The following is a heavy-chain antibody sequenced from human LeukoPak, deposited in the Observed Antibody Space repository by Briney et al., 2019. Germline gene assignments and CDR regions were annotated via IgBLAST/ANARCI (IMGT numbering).Heavy chain of an antibody. D-gene: IGHD4/OR15-4a*01. Sequence: SETLSLTGTVSGGSISSYYWSWIRQPPGKGLEWIGYIYYSGSTNYNPSLKSRVTISVDTSKNQFSLKLSSVTAADTAVYYCARTQYGGYVNYWGQGTLVTVSS. J-gene: IGHJ4*02. CDR3: ARTQYGGYVNY. CDR2: IYYSGST. CDR1: GGSISSYY. V-gene: IGHV4-59*08.